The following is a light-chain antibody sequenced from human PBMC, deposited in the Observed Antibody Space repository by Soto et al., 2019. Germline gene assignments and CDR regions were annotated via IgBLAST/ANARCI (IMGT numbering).Light chain of an antibody. V-gene: IGKV3-11*01. Sequence: EIVLTQSPATLSFSPGESATLSCRASQNISNYLGWYKQKPGQAPRLLMYDASNRTTGTPGRFSGSGSGTAVTLTISSSDPEDFAVYYCQHRSNWPPYTFGKGTKLEIK. CDR2: DAS. CDR3: QHRSNWPPYT. CDR1: QNISNY. J-gene: IGKJ2*01.